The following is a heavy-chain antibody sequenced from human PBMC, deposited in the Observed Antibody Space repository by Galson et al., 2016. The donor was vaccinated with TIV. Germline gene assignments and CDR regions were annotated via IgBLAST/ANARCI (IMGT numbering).Heavy chain of an antibody. CDR3: TAGLHNSGGMDH. V-gene: IGHV3-15*05. J-gene: IGHJ4*02. D-gene: IGHD7-27*01. Sequence: SLRLSCAASGFSFKNAWMSWVCQAPGKGLDWVGRIKNRDYGGTTDYAEPVKGRFTISRDDAKDGLFLQMDSLKTEDTAIYYCTAGLHNSGGMDHWGQGTLVTVSS. CDR2: IKNRDYGGTT. CDR1: GFSFKNAW.